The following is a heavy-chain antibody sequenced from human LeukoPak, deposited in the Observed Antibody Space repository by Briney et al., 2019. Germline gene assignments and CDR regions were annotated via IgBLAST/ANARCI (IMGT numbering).Heavy chain of an antibody. CDR2: IYTGGST. J-gene: IGHJ6*03. V-gene: IGHV3-53*01. D-gene: IGHD6-6*01. Sequence: PGGSLRLSCAASGFTVSSNYMSWVRQAPGKGLEWVSVIYTGGSTYYADSVKGRFTISRDNSKNTLYLQMNSLRAEDTAVYYCAREYSSSAEYYYYMDVWGKGITVTDSS. CDR3: AREYSSSAEYYYYMDV. CDR1: GFTVSSNY.